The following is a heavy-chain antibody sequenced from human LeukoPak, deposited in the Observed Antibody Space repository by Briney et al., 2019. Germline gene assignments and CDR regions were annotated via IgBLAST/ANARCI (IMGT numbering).Heavy chain of an antibody. CDR3: AKDRYSSSSPPFDY. D-gene: IGHD6-6*01. Sequence: PGESLGLSCAASGFTFSSYAMSWVRQAPGKGLDWVSGVSVSGSSKYDADSVKGPFAIPRANSKNTLYLQMNSLRAEDTAVYYCAKDRYSSSSPPFDYWGQGTLVTVSS. CDR2: VSVSGSSK. J-gene: IGHJ4*02. CDR1: GFTFSSYA. V-gene: IGHV3-23*01.